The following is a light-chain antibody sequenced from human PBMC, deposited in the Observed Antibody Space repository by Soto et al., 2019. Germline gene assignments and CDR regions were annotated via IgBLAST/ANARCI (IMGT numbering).Light chain of an antibody. V-gene: IGKV3-20*01. Sequence: DIVLTQSPGTLSLSPGERATLSCRASQSVSSKYLAWYQQKPGQPPGVLIYGTSIRATGIPERFSGGGSGTDFTLTITRLESEDFAVYYCQQYGSSLFTFGPGTKVDF. J-gene: IGKJ3*01. CDR3: QQYGSSLFT. CDR1: QSVSSKY. CDR2: GTS.